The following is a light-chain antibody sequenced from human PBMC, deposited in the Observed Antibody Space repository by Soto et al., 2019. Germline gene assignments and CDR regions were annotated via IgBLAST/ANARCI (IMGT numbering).Light chain of an antibody. CDR2: KVS. CDR3: MQGTHWPPYT. V-gene: IGKV2-30*01. J-gene: IGKJ2*01. Sequence: DVVMTQSPLSLPVTLGQPASISCRSSHSLAYSDGNTYLNWFQQRPGQSPMRLIYKVSNRDSEVPDRFSGSGSGTDFTLKISRVEAEDVGVYYCMQGTHWPPYTFGQGTKLEIK. CDR1: HSLAYSDGNTY.